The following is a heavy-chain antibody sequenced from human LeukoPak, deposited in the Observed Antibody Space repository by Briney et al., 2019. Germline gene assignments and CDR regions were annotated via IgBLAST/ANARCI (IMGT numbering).Heavy chain of an antibody. V-gene: IGHV1-58*01. CDR3: AAEAAYYYDSRDAFDV. Sequence: GTSVKVSCKASGFTFTSSAVQWVQQARGQRLEWIGWIVVGSGSTNYAQKFQERVTITRDMSTSLVYMELSSLRSEDTAVYYCAAEAAYYYDSRDAFDVWGQGTMVTVSS. D-gene: IGHD3-22*01. J-gene: IGHJ3*01. CDR1: GFTFTSSA. CDR2: IVVGSGST.